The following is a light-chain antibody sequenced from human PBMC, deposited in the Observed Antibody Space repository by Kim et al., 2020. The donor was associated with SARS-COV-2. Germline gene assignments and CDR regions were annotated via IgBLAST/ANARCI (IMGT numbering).Light chain of an antibody. CDR2: AAS. CDR3: QQSYITPFT. CDR1: QSISSH. Sequence: APVGDIVTITCRPPQSISSHLNWQQPKPGRAPNHLISAASTLQGGVPSRFSGSGSETDFTLTISSLQPEDFATYLCQQSYITPFTFGPGTKVDI. V-gene: IGKV1-39*01. J-gene: IGKJ3*01.